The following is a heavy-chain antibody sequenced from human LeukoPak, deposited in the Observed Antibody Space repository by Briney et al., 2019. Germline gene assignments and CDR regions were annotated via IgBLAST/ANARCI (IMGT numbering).Heavy chain of an antibody. V-gene: IGHV4-39*07. CDR2: IYYSGST. CDR3: ASGYSSSYYYYYMDV. J-gene: IGHJ6*03. D-gene: IGHD6-13*01. Sequence: SETLSLTCTVSGGSISSSSYYWGWIRQPPGKGLEWIGSIYYSGSTYYNPSLKSRVTISVDTSKNQFSLKLSSVTAADTAVYYCASGYSSSYYYYYMDVWGKGTTVTVSS. CDR1: GGSISSSSYY.